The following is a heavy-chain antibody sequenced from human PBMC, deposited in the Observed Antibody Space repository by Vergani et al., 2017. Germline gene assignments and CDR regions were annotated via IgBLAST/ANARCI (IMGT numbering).Heavy chain of an antibody. Sequence: EVQLVESGGGLVQPGGSLRLSCAASGFTFSSYWMHWVRQAPGKGLVWVSRINSDGRSTTYADSVKGRFTISRDNAKNTLYLQMNSLRAEDTAVYYCARDSPLVVPAAIFYYYYGMDVWGQGTTVTVSS. CDR2: INSDGRST. V-gene: IGHV3-74*03. J-gene: IGHJ6*02. D-gene: IGHD2-2*01. CDR3: ARDSPLVVPAAIFYYYYGMDV. CDR1: GFTFSSYW.